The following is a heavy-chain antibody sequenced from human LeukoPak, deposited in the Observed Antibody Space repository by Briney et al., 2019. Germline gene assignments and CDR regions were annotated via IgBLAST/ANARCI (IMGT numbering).Heavy chain of an antibody. Sequence: GGSLRLSCAASGFIFRTYWMTWVRQAPGKGLEWVATIKQDGSEKYCVDSVRGRFTISRDNAKNSLYLQMNSLRAEDTAMYYCARDPTVTNFHDAFDIWGQGTMVTVSS. V-gene: IGHV3-7*05. CDR2: IKQDGSEK. D-gene: IGHD4-17*01. CDR3: ARDPTVTNFHDAFDI. CDR1: GFIFRTYW. J-gene: IGHJ3*02.